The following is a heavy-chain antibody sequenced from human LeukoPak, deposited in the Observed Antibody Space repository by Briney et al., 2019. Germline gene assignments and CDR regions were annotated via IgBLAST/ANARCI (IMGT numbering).Heavy chain of an antibody. Sequence: GGSLRLSCAASGSTFGSSAMSWVRQAPGKGPEWVSTFSRSGPDTYYADSVKGRFTIFRDNSKNTLYLQMNSLRAEDTAAYYCAKGSLGSWYYFDYWGQGTLVTVSS. CDR1: GSTFGSSA. V-gene: IGHV3-23*01. CDR2: FSRSGPDT. J-gene: IGHJ4*02. D-gene: IGHD6-13*01. CDR3: AKGSLGSWYYFDY.